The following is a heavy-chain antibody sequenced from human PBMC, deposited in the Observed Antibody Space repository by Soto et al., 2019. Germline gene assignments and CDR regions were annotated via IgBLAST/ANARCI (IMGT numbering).Heavy chain of an antibody. D-gene: IGHD5-12*01. CDR1: GFTFSSYA. V-gene: IGHV3-23*01. CDR2: ISGSGGST. J-gene: IGHJ3*02. CDR3: XXXVAARKVQSFDI. Sequence: EVQLLESGGGLVQPGGSLRLSCAASGFTFSSYAMSWVRQAPGKGLEWVSAISGSGGSTYYADSVKGRFTISRDNSKNTLXLQMNSLRAEDTAXXXXXXXVAARKVQSFDIWGQGTMVTVSS.